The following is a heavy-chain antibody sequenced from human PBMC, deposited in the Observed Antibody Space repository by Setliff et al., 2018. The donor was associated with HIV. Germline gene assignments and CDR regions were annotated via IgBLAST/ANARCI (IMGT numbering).Heavy chain of an antibody. D-gene: IGHD6-13*01. J-gene: IGHJ6*03. CDR2: IYYSGST. CDR3: ARHRNPPGSRWIYYYYYMDL. Sequence: SETLSLTCTVYGASISNSNSYWGWIRQPPGKGLEWIGSIYYSGSTYYNPSLKSRVTISVDTSKNQFSLKLSSVTAADTGVYYCARHRNPPGSRWIYYYYYMDLWGEGTTVTVSS. CDR1: GASISNSNSY. V-gene: IGHV4-39*01.